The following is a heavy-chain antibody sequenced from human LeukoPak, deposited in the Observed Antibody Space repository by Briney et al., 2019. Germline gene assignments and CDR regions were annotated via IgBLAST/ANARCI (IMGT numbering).Heavy chain of an antibody. CDR3: AKDQQGGAGSGRFDY. D-gene: IGHD3-10*01. Sequence: PGGSLRLSCAASGFTFSSYAMHWVRQAPGKGLEWVAVISYDGSNKYYADSVKGRFTISRDNSKNTFYLQMSSLTADDAALYYCAKDQQGGAGSGRFDYWGQGTLVTVSS. CDR2: ISYDGSNK. V-gene: IGHV3-30*04. CDR1: GFTFSSYA. J-gene: IGHJ4*02.